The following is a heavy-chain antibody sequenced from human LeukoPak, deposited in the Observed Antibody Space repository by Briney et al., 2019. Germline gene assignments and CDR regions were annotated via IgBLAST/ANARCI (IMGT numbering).Heavy chain of an antibody. CDR3: TTALVRGVIIAPYYYYGMDV. Sequence: GGSLRLSCTASGFTFSTYSMIWVRQAPGKGLEWVGRIKSKTDGGTTDYAAPVKGRFTISRDDSKNTLYLQMNSLKTEDTAVYYCTTALVRGVIIAPYYYYGMDVWGQGTTVTVSS. D-gene: IGHD3-10*01. J-gene: IGHJ6*02. CDR1: GFTFSTYS. CDR2: IKSKTDGGTT. V-gene: IGHV3-15*01.